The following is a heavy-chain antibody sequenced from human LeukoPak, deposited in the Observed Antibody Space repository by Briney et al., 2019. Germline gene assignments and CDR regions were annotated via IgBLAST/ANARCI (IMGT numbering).Heavy chain of an antibody. J-gene: IGHJ3*02. CDR2: ISSSSSCI. Sequence: GGSLRLSCAASGFTFSSYSMNWVRQAPGKGLEWVSSISSSSSCIYYADSVKGRFTISRDNAKSSLYLQMNSLRAEDTAVYYCARDPGIAVAGIPSPAFNIWGQGTMLTVSS. CDR3: ARDPGIAVAGIPSPAFNI. D-gene: IGHD6-19*01. V-gene: IGHV3-21*01. CDR1: GFTFSSYS.